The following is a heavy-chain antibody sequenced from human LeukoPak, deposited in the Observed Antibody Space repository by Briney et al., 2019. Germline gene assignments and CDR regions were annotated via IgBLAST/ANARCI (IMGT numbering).Heavy chain of an antibody. J-gene: IGHJ6*04. CDR3: ATDTLRFRMDV. CDR1: GFNFTNYS. D-gene: IGHD3-3*01. Sequence: GGSLRLSCTASGFNFTNYSMNWVRQAPGKGLEWVSSITTGSSYIYYADSVKGRFTISRDNAKNSLFLQMNSLRDDDTGVYFCATDTLRFRMDVWGKGTTVIVSS. CDR2: ITTGSSYI. V-gene: IGHV3-21*01.